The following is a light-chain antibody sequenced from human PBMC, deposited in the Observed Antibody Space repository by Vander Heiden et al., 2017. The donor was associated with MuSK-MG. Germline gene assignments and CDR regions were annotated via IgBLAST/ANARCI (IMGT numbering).Light chain of an antibody. J-gene: IGKJ2*01. Sequence: EIVLTQSPATLSLSPGERATLSCRASQSVSSYLAWYQQKPGQAPRLLIYDASNRATGITARFSGSGDGTDFTLTISSLEPEDFEVYYCQQRSNWHPPVAFGQGTKMEIK. CDR3: QQRSNWHPPVA. CDR2: DAS. CDR1: QSVSSY. V-gene: IGKV3-11*01.